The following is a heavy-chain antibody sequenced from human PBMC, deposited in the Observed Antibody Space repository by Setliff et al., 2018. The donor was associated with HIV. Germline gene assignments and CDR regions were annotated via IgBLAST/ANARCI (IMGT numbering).Heavy chain of an antibody. V-gene: IGHV7-4-1*02. J-gene: IGHJ4*02. Sequence: ASVKVSCKASGYTFSSHAINWVRQAPGQGLEWMGWISTNTGNPTYAQGFTGRFVFSLDTSVTTAYVQIISLEAEDTAVYYCARASGGSYGFDYWGQGTLVTVSS. D-gene: IGHD3-16*01. CDR2: ISTNTGNP. CDR1: GYTFSSHA. CDR3: ARASGGSYGFDY.